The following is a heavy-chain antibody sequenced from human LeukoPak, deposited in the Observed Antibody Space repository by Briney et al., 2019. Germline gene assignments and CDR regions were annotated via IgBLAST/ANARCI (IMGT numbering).Heavy chain of an antibody. Sequence: ASVKVSCKASGYTFTRYYMHWVGQAPGQGLEWMGIIHPSSGSTSYAQKFEGRVTLTRDTSTSTVYMELISLRSEDTAVYYCVRDSSASSLADPWGQGTLVTVSS. CDR2: IHPSSGST. D-gene: IGHD2-2*01. V-gene: IGHV1-46*01. CDR1: GYTFTRYY. J-gene: IGHJ5*02. CDR3: VRDSSASSLADP.